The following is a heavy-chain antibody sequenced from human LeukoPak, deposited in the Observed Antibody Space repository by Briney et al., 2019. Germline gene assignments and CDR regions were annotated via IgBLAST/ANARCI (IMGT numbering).Heavy chain of an antibody. Sequence: GASVKVSCKASGYTFTIYGISWVRHAPGQGLGWMGGISANNGNTNYAQKLQVRVSMTTDTSTSTDYMELRSLRSDDSAVYYCAREGYYDSSGYFDFDYWGQGTLVTVSS. V-gene: IGHV1-18*01. CDR1: GYTFTIYG. D-gene: IGHD3-22*01. CDR3: AREGYYDSSGYFDFDY. J-gene: IGHJ4*02. CDR2: ISANNGNT.